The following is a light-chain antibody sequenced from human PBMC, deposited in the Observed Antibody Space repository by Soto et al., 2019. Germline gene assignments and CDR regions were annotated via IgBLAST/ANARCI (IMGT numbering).Light chain of an antibody. Sequence: DIQMTQSPSSLSASVGDRVTITCRASQAISNYVAWYQQKPGKVPKLLIYAASTLQSGVPSRFSGGGSGTDFTLTINSLQPEDVATYYCQKYNSAPWTFGQGTKVEIK. CDR3: QKYNSAPWT. J-gene: IGKJ1*01. CDR2: AAS. CDR1: QAISNY. V-gene: IGKV1-27*01.